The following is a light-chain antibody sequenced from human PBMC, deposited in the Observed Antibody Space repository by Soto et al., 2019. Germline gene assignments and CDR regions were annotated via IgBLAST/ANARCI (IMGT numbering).Light chain of an antibody. Sequence: QSVLTQPASVSGSLGQSITISCTGTSVDVGGYNYVSWYQHHPGKAPRLLIFEVSNRPSGVSNRFSGSKSGNTASLTISGLQAEDEADYYCTSYTIKPTYGFGTGTKLTVL. CDR2: EVS. CDR1: SVDVGGYNY. CDR3: TSYTIKPTYG. V-gene: IGLV2-14*01. J-gene: IGLJ1*01.